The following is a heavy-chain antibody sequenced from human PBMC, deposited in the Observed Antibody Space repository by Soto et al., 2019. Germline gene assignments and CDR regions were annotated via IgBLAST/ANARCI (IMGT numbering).Heavy chain of an antibody. CDR2: INPKSGGT. V-gene: IGHV1-2*02. CDR1: GYTFTVYY. CDR3: ARDLAKGGGSAGFDY. Sequence: WASVKVSCKASGYTFTVYYMHWVRQAPGQGLEWMGWINPKSGGTMYPQKFQGRVTMTWDTSISTAYMALTRLRSDDTAVYYCARDLAKGGGSAGFDYFGQGTLVTVSS. J-gene: IGHJ4*02. D-gene: IGHD3-16*01.